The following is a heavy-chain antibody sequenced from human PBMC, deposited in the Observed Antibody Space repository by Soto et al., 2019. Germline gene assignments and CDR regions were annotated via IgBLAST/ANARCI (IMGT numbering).Heavy chain of an antibody. Sequence: QVQVVESGGGVVQPGTSLRLSCAASGFTCSVSAIHWVRQAPGKGLEWVAVISSDGSHQYYADSVRGRFTISRDNPKNTLYLQMNSLRAEDTAVYYCARPYCRSTRCYLYYYGMDVWGPGTTVTVSS. CDR1: GFTCSVSA. J-gene: IGHJ6*02. V-gene: IGHV3-30-3*01. CDR2: ISSDGSHQ. CDR3: ARPYCRSTRCYLYYYGMDV. D-gene: IGHD2-2*01.